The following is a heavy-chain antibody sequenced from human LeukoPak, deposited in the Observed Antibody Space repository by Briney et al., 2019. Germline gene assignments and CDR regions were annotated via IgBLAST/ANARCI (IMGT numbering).Heavy chain of an antibody. V-gene: IGHV1-24*01. CDR2: FDPEDSET. CDR1: GYTLSELS. D-gene: IGHD3-10*01. Sequence: GASVKVSCKVSGYTLSELSMHWVRQAPRKGPGWWGGFDPEDSETIYEQKFQGRVTMTEDTSTDTAYMELSSLRSEETAVYYWATGSYYGSGSYPGAYGMDVWGQGTTVTVSS. J-gene: IGHJ6*02. CDR3: ATGSYYGSGSYPGAYGMDV.